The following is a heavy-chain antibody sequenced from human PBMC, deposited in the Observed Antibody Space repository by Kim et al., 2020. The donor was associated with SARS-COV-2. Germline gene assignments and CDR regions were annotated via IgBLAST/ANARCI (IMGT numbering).Heavy chain of an antibody. CDR2: FDAEENEV. J-gene: IGHJ6*02. CDR1: GYTLTAFS. V-gene: IGHV1-24*01. Sequence: ASVKVSCKVSGYTLTAFSMHWVRQAPGKGLEWMGGFDAEENEVIFAQRFKARVTLTEDTSADTAYMELRSLRSEDTAVYYCARVGIRGYYYGSAKSYYGLDVWGQGTTVIVSS. CDR3: ARVGIRGYYYGSAKSYYGLDV. D-gene: IGHD3-10*01.